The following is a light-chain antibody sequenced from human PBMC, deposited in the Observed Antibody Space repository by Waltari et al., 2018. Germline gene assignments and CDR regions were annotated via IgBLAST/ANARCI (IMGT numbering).Light chain of an antibody. J-gene: IGKJ1*01. CDR2: KVS. Sequence: DVVMTQSPLSLPITPGQPASMTCRSSQSLLHSNGNTYLSWFLQKPGQPPRRLIYKVSNRDSVVPDRFSGSGAGTDFTLKISRVEAEDVGVYYCMQGTHFPWTFGQGTKVEIK. CDR3: MQGTHFPWT. CDR1: QSLLHSNGNTY. V-gene: IGKV2-30*02.